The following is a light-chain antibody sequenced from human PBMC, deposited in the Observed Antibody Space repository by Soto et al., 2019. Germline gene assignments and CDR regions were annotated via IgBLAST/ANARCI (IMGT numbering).Light chain of an antibody. CDR3: QQYNSYPRT. CDR1: QSISSW. J-gene: IGKJ1*01. Sequence: DIQMTQSPSTLSASVGDRVTITCRASQSISSWLAWYQQKPGKAPKLLIYKASSLESGVPSRFSGSGSGTEFTLTISSLQPDDFATYCCQQYNSYPRTFGQGTKVPIK. CDR2: KAS. V-gene: IGKV1-5*03.